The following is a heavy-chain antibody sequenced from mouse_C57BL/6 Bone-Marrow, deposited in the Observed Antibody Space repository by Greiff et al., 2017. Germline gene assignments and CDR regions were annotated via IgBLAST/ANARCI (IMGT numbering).Heavy chain of an antibody. CDR3: ARGDYNYGGAWFAY. J-gene: IGHJ3*01. V-gene: IGHV5-17*01. Sequence: DVQLVESGAGLVKPGASLKLSCAASGFTFSDYGMHWVRQAPEKGLEWVAYISPGSSTTYYAVTVKGRFTISRDNAKNTPFLQITSLRSEDTGMYYGARGDYNYGGAWFAYWGQGTPVTVSA. CDR2: ISPGSSTT. CDR1: GFTFSDYG. D-gene: IGHD2-12*01.